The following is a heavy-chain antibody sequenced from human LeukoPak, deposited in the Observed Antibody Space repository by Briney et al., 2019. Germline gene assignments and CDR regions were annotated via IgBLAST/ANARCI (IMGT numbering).Heavy chain of an antibody. Sequence: PGGSLRLSCAASGFTFSSYEMNWVRQAPGKGLEWVSYISSSDTTIYYADSEKGRFTISRDNAKNSLYLQMNSLRAEDTAVYYCARDFVGAFDYWGQGTLVTVSS. CDR2: ISSSDTTI. CDR3: ARDFVGAFDY. J-gene: IGHJ4*02. V-gene: IGHV3-48*03. CDR1: GFTFSSYE. D-gene: IGHD1-26*01.